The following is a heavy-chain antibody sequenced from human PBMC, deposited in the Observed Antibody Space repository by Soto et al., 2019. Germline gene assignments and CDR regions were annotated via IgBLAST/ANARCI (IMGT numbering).Heavy chain of an antibody. CDR2: ISAFYGNT. CDR1: GGSFSNFG. J-gene: IGHJ6*02. V-gene: IGHV1-18*04. Sequence: ASVKVSCKASGGSFSNFGISWVRQAPGQGLEWMGGISAFYGNTNYAQKLQGRVTMTTDTSTSTAYMELRSLRSDDKAVYYCARRSRHSYYYYYGMDVWGQGTTVTVSS. D-gene: IGHD1-26*01. CDR3: ARRSRHSYYYYYGMDV.